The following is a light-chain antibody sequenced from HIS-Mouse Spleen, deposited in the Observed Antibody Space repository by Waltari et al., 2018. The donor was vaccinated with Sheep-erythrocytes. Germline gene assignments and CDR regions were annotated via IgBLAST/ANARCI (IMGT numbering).Light chain of an antibody. CDR3: QQYYSTLT. Sequence: DIVMTQSPDSLAVSLGERATINCKSSQSVLYSSNNKNYLAWYQQKQGKPTKLLIYWASTRESGVPDRFSGSGSGTDFTLTISSLQAEDVAVYYCQQYYSTLTFGGGTKVEIK. J-gene: IGKJ4*01. CDR2: WAS. CDR1: QSVLYSSNNKNY. V-gene: IGKV4-1*01.